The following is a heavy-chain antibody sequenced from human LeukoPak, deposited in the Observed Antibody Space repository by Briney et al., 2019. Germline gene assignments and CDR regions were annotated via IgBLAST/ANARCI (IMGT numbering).Heavy chain of an antibody. J-gene: IGHJ3*02. CDR2: IYTSGST. Sequence: SETLSLTCTVSGGSISSYYWSWIRQPAGKGLEWIGRIYTSGSTNYNPSLKSRVTMSVDTSKNQFSLKLSSVTAADTAVYYCAREPRIVVVPAAIRLGAFDIWGQGTMVTV. CDR1: GGSISSYY. V-gene: IGHV4-4*07. CDR3: AREPRIVVVPAAIRLGAFDI. D-gene: IGHD2-2*02.